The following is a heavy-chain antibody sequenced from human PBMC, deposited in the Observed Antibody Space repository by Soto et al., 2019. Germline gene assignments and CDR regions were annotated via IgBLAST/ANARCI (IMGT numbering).Heavy chain of an antibody. CDR1: GGSMSSYY. D-gene: IGHD3-3*01. CDR2: IYTSGST. Sequence: PSGTLSLTCTVSGGSMSSYYWSWIRQPAWKGLEWIGRIYTSGSTNYNPSLKSRVTMSVDTSKNQFSLKLSSVTAADTAVYYCARGGYYDFWSGYPTTYYFDYWGQGTLVTVS. CDR3: ARGGYYDFWSGYPTTYYFDY. J-gene: IGHJ4*02. V-gene: IGHV4-4*07.